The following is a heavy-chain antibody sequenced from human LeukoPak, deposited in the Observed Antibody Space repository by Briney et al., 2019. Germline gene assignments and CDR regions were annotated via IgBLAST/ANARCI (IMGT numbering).Heavy chain of an antibody. J-gene: IGHJ4*02. V-gene: IGHV3-74*01. CDR1: GFTFSSYW. Sequence: GRSLRLSCAASGFTFSSYWMHWVRQAPGKGLVWVSRINSDGSSTSYADSVKGRFTISRDNSKNTVFLQMNSLRAEDTAVYYCAKEIKLMPFDCWGQGALVAVTS. CDR3: AKEIKLMPFDC. D-gene: IGHD2-2*01. CDR2: INSDGSST.